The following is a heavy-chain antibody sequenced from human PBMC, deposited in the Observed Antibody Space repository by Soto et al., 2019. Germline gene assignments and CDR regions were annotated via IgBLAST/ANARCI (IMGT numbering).Heavy chain of an antibody. CDR2: INPSGGNT. Sequence: ASVKVSCKASGYTVTSYYMHWVRQAPGQGLEWMGIINPSGGNTTYAQKFQGRLTMTRDTSTSTVYMELSSLRSEDTAMYYCARTPGYTDRNYFDYWGQGTLVTVSS. D-gene: IGHD2-2*02. J-gene: IGHJ4*02. V-gene: IGHV1-46*01. CDR1: GYTVTSYY. CDR3: ARTPGYTDRNYFDY.